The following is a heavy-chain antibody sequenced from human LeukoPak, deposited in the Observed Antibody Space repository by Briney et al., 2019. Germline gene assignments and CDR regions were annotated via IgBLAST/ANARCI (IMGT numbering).Heavy chain of an antibody. V-gene: IGHV3-23*01. CDR2: IFGSGGSP. Sequence: GGSLRLSCAASGFTFNSSAMYWVRQAPGKGLEWISGIFGSGGSPHYADSVKGRFTISRDNSQNTVYLQLDSLRVKDTDLNYCGKTTVGYSSGRYPGWPVDYWGQGALVTVSS. CDR1: GFTFNSSA. J-gene: IGHJ4*02. CDR3: GKTTVGYSSGRYPGWPVDY. D-gene: IGHD2-15*01.